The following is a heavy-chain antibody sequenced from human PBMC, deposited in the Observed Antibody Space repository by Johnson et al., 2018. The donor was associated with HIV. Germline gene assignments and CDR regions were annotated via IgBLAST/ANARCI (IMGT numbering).Heavy chain of an antibody. V-gene: IGHV3-30-3*01. CDR3: ASEYSSSDAFDI. CDR2: ISYDGSNK. J-gene: IGHJ3*02. CDR1: GITFSSYA. D-gene: IGHD6-6*01. Sequence: VQLVESGGGLVQSGRSLRLSCAGSGITFSSYAMHWVRQAPGKGLEWVAVISYDGSNKYYADSVKGRFTISRDNSKNTLYLQMNSLRAEDTAVYYCASEYSSSDAFDIWGQGTMVTVSS.